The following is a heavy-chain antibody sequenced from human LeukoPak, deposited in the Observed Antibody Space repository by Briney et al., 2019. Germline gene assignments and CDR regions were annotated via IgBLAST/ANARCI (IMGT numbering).Heavy chain of an antibody. J-gene: IGHJ3*02. D-gene: IGHD2-2*01. Sequence: PGRSLRLSCTASGFTFDDYAMHWVRQAPGKGLEWVSGISWNSGSIGYADSVKGRFTISRDNAKNSLYLQMNSLRAEDTAVYYCARDRGYCSSTSCSLDAFDIWGQGTMVTVSS. CDR3: ARDRGYCSSTSCSLDAFDI. CDR2: ISWNSGSI. CDR1: GFTFDDYA. V-gene: IGHV3-9*01.